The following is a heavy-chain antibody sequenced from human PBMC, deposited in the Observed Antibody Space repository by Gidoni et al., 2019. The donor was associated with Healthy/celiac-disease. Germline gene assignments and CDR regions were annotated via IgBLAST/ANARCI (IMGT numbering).Heavy chain of an antibody. Sequence: QAQLQESGPGLVKPSQTLSLTCTFSGGSISSGEYHWSWIRQPTGKGLEWVGYIYYSGSTYSNPSLKSRVTISVDTSKNQFSLKLSSVTAADTAVYYCARGSDFWSGYYTGPGGAWFDPWGQGTLVTVSS. CDR1: GGSISSGEYH. CDR2: IYYSGST. CDR3: ARGSDFWSGYYTGPGGAWFDP. V-gene: IGHV4-30-4*01. J-gene: IGHJ5*02. D-gene: IGHD3-3*01.